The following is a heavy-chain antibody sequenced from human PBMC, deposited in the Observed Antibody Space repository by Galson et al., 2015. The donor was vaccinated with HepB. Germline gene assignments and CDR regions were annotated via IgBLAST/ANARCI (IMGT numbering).Heavy chain of an antibody. CDR3: ARDRGTYPNWYFDL. CDR1: GFTFRSYG. V-gene: IGHV3-33*01. Sequence: SLRPSCAASGFTFRSYGMHWVRQAPGKGLEWVALIWYDGSNKYYADSVKGRFTISRDSPKNMLYLHMNSLIAEDTAVYYCARDRGTYPNWYFDLWGRGTLVTVSS. D-gene: IGHD3-10*01. CDR2: IWYDGSNK. J-gene: IGHJ2*01.